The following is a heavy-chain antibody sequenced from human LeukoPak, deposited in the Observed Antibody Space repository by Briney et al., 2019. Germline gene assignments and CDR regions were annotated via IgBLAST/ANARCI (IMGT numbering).Heavy chain of an antibody. J-gene: IGHJ2*01. D-gene: IGHD3-10*01. V-gene: IGHV2-5*02. CDR1: XXXXSTXXVG. CDR3: ARYSYGSGSYYNYWFFDL. Sequence: QXLTLTCTFXXXXXSTXXVGVXXXXXXXGXALXWLAXXXWDDDKRYSPSLKSRLTITKDTSKNQVVLTVTNMDPVDTATYYCARYSYGSGSYYNYWFFDLWGRGTLVTVSS. CDR2: XXWDDDK.